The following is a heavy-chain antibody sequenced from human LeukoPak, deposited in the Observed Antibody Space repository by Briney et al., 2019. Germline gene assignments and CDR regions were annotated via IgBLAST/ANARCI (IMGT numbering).Heavy chain of an antibody. CDR1: GGSISSSTYY. V-gene: IGHV4-39*07. CDR3: ARALGSNYEEYYFDY. J-gene: IGHJ4*02. Sequence: SETLSLTCTVSGGSISSSTYYWGWIRQPPGTGLEWIGSITYSGSTYYNPSLKSRVTISVDTSKNQFSLKLISVTAADTAVYYCARALGSNYEEYYFDYWGQGTLVTVSS. CDR2: ITYSGST. D-gene: IGHD4-11*01.